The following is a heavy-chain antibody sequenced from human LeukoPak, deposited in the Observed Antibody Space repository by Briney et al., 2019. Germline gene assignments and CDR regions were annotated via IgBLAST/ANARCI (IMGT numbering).Heavy chain of an antibody. J-gene: IGHJ4*02. Sequence: ASVKVSCKASGYTFTSYGISWVRQAPGQGLDWMGWISAYNGNTNYAQKLQGRVTITTDTSTSTTYMELRSLRSDDTAVYYCARLSLGYCSSTSCYASDYWGQGTLVTVSS. CDR3: ARLSLGYCSSTSCYASDY. CDR2: ISAYNGNT. CDR1: GYTFTSYG. D-gene: IGHD2-2*01. V-gene: IGHV1-18*04.